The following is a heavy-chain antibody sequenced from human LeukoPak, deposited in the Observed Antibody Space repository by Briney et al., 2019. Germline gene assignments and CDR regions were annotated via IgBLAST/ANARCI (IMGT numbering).Heavy chain of an antibody. J-gene: IGHJ4*02. V-gene: IGHV3-7*03. CDR1: GFTFSSFW. CDR2: INQDGSEK. D-gene: IGHD2-15*01. Sequence: PGGSLRLSCATSGFTFSSFWMSWVRQAPGKGLEWVANINQDGSEKYYVDSVKGRFTISRDNAKNSLYLQMNGLRAEDTAVYYCASSGMCGGGTCYDLYFDFWGQGTLVTVSS. CDR3: ASSGMCGGGTCYDLYFDF.